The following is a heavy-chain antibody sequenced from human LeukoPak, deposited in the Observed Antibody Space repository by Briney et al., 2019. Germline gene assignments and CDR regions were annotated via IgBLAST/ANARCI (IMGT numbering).Heavy chain of an antibody. CDR2: ISSSTSTI. CDR1: GFTFSSYS. J-gene: IGHJ4*02. CDR3: ARGAFSGNDY. V-gene: IGHV3-48*02. D-gene: IGHD5-12*01. Sequence: GGSLRLSCAASGFTFSSYSMNWVRQAPGKGLEWVSYISSSTSTIYYADSVRGRFTISRDNAKNSLYLQMNGLRDDDTAVYYCARGAFSGNDYWGQGTLVTVSS.